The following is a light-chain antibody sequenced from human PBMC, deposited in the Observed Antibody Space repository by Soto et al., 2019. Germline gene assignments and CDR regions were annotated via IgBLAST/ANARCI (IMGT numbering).Light chain of an antibody. V-gene: IGKV1-33*01. CDR2: GAS. J-gene: IGKJ4*01. CDR1: QDMRNY. CDR3: QQYDTLPPT. Sequence: DIQITQSRSSLSASVGDRVTITCQSSQDMRNYLNWYQQKPGKAPKLLIYGASNLEAGVTPRFSGSGSGTEFSLTITSLQPEDIAVYYCQQYDTLPPTLGGGTKVDIK.